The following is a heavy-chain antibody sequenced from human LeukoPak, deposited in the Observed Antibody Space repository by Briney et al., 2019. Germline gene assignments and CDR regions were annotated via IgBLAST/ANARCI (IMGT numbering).Heavy chain of an antibody. J-gene: IGHJ4*02. Sequence: GASVKVSCKASGYTFTGYYIHWVRQAPGQGLEWMGWINPNSGGTNYAQKFQGRVTMTRDTSISTAYMELSRLRSDDTAVYYCAREFFSVDDFWSGPALNIWGQGTLVTVSS. CDR2: INPNSGGT. CDR1: GYTFTGYY. D-gene: IGHD3-3*01. CDR3: AREFFSVDDFWSGPALNI. V-gene: IGHV1-2*02.